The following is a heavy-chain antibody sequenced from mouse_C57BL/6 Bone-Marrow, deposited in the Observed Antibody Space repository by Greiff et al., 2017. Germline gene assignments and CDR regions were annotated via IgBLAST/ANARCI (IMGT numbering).Heavy chain of an antibody. CDR1: GFTFSSYA. Sequence: EVQGVESGGGLVKPGGSLKLSCAASGFTFSSYAMSWVRQTPEKRLEWVATISDGGSYTYYPDNVKGRFTISRDNAKNNLYLQMSHLKSEDTAMYYCARESQIYDGYYWYFDVWGTGTTVTVSS. D-gene: IGHD2-3*01. V-gene: IGHV5-4*01. CDR2: ISDGGSYT. CDR3: ARESQIYDGYYWYFDV. J-gene: IGHJ1*03.